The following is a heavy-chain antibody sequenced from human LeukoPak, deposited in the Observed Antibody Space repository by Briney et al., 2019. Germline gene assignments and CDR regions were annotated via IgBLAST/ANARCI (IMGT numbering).Heavy chain of an antibody. J-gene: IGHJ4*02. CDR3: AREYCSGGSCYSGY. CDR1: GYSISSGYY. D-gene: IGHD2-15*01. V-gene: IGHV4-38-2*02. CDR2: FDHSGST. Sequence: SETLSLTGTVSGYSISSGYYWGWIRQPPEKGLEWIGSFDHSGSTFYNPSLKSRVTISVDTSKNQFSLKLSSVTAADTAMYYCAREYCSGGSCYSGYWGQGTLVTVSS.